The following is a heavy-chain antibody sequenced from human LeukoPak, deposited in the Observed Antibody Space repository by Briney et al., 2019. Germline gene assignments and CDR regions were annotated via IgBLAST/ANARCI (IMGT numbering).Heavy chain of an antibody. J-gene: IGHJ5*01. D-gene: IGHD3-16*01. V-gene: IGHV3-23*01. CDR2: ISDSGGIA. CDR3: AKDGGVNWGNWFDS. Sequence: GRSLRLSCAASGFTFSNYGMSWVRQDPGQGLEWVSTISDSGGIAYYADSVKGRFTISRDNSRSTLYLQMNSPRAEDTAEYCCAKDGGVNWGNWFDSWGQGTLVTVSS. CDR1: GFTFSNYG.